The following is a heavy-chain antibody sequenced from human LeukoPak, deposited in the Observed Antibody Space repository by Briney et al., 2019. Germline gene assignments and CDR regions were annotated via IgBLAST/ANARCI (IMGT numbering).Heavy chain of an antibody. Sequence: SETLSLTCTVSGGSISSNNYYWGWLRQSSGTGLEWIGCIYYSGSTYYNPSLKSRGTISIDTSKNQFSLKLSSVTAADTAVYYCVRDVDPNSGSYPPDYWGQGTLATVSS. V-gene: IGHV4-39*07. D-gene: IGHD1-26*01. CDR3: VRDVDPNSGSYPPDY. CDR1: GGSISSNNYY. CDR2: IYYSGST. J-gene: IGHJ4*02.